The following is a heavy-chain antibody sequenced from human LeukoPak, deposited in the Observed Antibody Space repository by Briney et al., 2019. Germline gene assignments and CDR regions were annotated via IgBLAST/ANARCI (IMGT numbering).Heavy chain of an antibody. D-gene: IGHD1-14*01. J-gene: IGHJ4*02. CDR1: GYSISSGYY. Sequence: SETLSLTCTVSGYSISSGYYWGWIRQPPGKGLEWIGSIYYSGSTYYNPSLKSRVTISVDTSKNQFSLKLSSVTAADTAVYYCARGRIDYWGQGTLVTVSS. CDR2: IYYSGST. V-gene: IGHV4-38-2*02. CDR3: ARGRIDY.